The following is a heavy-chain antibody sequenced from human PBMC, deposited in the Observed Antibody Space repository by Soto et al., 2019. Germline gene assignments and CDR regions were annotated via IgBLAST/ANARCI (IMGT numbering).Heavy chain of an antibody. CDR2: IIPIFGTA. Sequence: QVQLVQSGAEVKKPGSSVKVSCKASGGTFSSYAISWVRQAPGQGLEWMGGIIPIFGTANYAQKFQGRVTITADESTGTSYFELSSLRSEDTAVYSCARESRYCSGGSCYFPPAIAYWGQGTLVTVSS. D-gene: IGHD2-15*01. V-gene: IGHV1-69*12. CDR3: ARESRYCSGGSCYFPPAIAY. J-gene: IGHJ4*02. CDR1: GGTFSSYA.